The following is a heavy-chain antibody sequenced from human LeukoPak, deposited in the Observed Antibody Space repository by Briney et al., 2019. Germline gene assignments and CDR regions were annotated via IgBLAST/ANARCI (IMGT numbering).Heavy chain of an antibody. J-gene: IGHJ4*02. CDR1: GGSISSYY. Sequence: PSETLSLTCTVSGGSISSYYWSWIRQPPGKGLEWIGYIYYSGSTNYNPSLKSRVTISVDTSKNQFSLKLSSVTAADTAVYYCARSAGIAAPRDYWGQGTLVTVSS. D-gene: IGHD6-13*01. CDR2: IYYSGST. CDR3: ARSAGIAAPRDY. V-gene: IGHV4-59*01.